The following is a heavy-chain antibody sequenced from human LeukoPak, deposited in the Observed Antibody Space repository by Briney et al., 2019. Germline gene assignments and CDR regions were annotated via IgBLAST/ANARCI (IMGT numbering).Heavy chain of an antibody. CDR2: FYTSGST. D-gene: IGHD3-9*01. J-gene: IGHJ3*02. CDR1: GGSISSGSYY. Sequence: SQTLSLTCTVSGGSISSGSYYWSWIRQPAGKGLEWIGRFYTSGSTNYNPSLKSRVTISVDTSKNQFSLKLSSVTAADTAVYYCARHTRYFDWLLDAFDIWGQGTMVTVSS. V-gene: IGHV4-61*02. CDR3: ARHTRYFDWLLDAFDI.